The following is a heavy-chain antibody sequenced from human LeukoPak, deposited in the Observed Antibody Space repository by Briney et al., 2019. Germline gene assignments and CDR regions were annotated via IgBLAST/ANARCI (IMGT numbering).Heavy chain of an antibody. CDR1: GFTFSSYA. Sequence: GGSLRLSCAASGFTFSSYAMSWVRQAPGKGLEWVSAISGSGGSTYYADSVKGRFTISRDNSKNTLYLQVNSLRAEDTAVYYCAKDTTGSYQRAFDYWGQGTLVTVSS. CDR3: AKDTTGSYQRAFDY. V-gene: IGHV3-23*01. J-gene: IGHJ4*02. CDR2: ISGSGGST. D-gene: IGHD1-1*01.